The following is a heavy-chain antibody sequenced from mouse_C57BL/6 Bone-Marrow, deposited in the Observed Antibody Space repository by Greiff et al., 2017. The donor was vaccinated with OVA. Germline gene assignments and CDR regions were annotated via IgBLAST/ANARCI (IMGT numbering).Heavy chain of an antibody. D-gene: IGHD1-1*01. J-gene: IGHJ4*01. CDR3: TLYGSSFSYAIGY. CDR1: GFNIKDDY. V-gene: IGHV14-4*01. Sequence: EVQLQQSGAELVRPGASVKLSCTASGFNIKDDYMHWVKQRPEQGLEWIGWIDPENGDTEYASKFQGKATITADTSSNTAYLQLSSLTSEDTAVYYSTLYGSSFSYAIGYWGQGASVTVSS. CDR2: IDPENGDT.